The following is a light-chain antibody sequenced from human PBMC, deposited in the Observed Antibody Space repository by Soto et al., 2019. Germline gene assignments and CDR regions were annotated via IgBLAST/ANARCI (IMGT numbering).Light chain of an antibody. CDR1: QSVSSN. CDR2: GAS. Sequence: EIVMTQSPATLSVSPGERATLSCRASQSVSSNLAWYQQKPGQAPRLLIYGASTRATGIPATFSGSGSGTEFTLTISSLQSEDFAVYYCQQYNNWPRTFGQWTKVEIK. V-gene: IGKV3-15*01. CDR3: QQYNNWPRT. J-gene: IGKJ1*01.